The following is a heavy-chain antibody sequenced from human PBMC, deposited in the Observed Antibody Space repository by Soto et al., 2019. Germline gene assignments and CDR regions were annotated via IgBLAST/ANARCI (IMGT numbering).Heavy chain of an antibody. CDR2: IDSDGSRI. CDR1: GFTFSNYW. V-gene: IGHV3-74*01. CDR3: VRTSLVVAVATREDF. D-gene: IGHD2-15*01. J-gene: IGHJ4*02. Sequence: EVQLVESGGGLVQPGESLRLACAASGFTFSNYWMHWVRQAPGKGLVWVSRIDSDGSRITYADFVKSRFTISRDNAKNTVYLHMNSLTAEDTALYYCVRTSLVVAVATREDFWGQGTLVTVSS.